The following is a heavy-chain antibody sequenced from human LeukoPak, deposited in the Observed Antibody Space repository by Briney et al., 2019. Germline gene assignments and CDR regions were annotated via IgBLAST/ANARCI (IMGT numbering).Heavy chain of an antibody. CDR2: INPSGGST. V-gene: IGHV1-46*01. Sequence: ASVKVSCKASGYTFTSYYMHWVRQAPGQGLEWMGIINPSGGSTSYAQKFQGRVTMTRDTSTSTVYMELSSLRSEDTAVYYCAREGYGRPSTVTTGERYYYYGMDVWGQGTTVTVSS. D-gene: IGHD4-17*01. CDR3: AREGYGRPSTVTTGERYYYYGMDV. CDR1: GYTFTSYY. J-gene: IGHJ6*02.